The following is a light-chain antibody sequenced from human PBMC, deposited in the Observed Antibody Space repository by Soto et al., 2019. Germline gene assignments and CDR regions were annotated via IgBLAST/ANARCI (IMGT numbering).Light chain of an antibody. J-gene: IGKJ1*01. CDR1: QSVSSN. V-gene: IGKV3-15*01. CDR3: QQYNIWPRT. CDR2: GAS. Sequence: EIVMTQSPATLSVSPGERATLSCRASQSVSSNLAWYQQKPGQAPRLLIYGASTRATGIPARFSGSGSGTEFTLTISSLQSEAFAVYYCQQYNIWPRTFGQGTKVEIK.